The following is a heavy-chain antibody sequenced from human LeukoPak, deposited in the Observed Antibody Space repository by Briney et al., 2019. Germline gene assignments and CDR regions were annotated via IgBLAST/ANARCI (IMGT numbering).Heavy chain of an antibody. CDR1: GVSISRYY. D-gene: IGHD6-13*01. Sequence: PSETLSLTCTVSGVSISRYYWSWIRQSPGKGLEWIGNIFYSGSTNYNPSFKSRVTISLDTSKNQFSLNLSSVTAADTAVYYCARVIRYCNDYWGQGTLVTVSS. J-gene: IGHJ4*02. V-gene: IGHV4-59*01. CDR2: IFYSGST. CDR3: ARVIRYCNDY.